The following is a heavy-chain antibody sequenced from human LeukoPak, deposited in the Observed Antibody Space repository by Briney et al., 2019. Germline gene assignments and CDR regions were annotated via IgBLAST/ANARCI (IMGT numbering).Heavy chain of an antibody. CDR3: ARSYDSSAYYFDY. CDR2: IYSGGST. D-gene: IGHD3-22*01. CDR1: GFTVSSNY. Sequence: GGSLRLSCAASGFTVSSNYMRWVRPAPGKGLEWVSVIYSGGSTYYADSVKGRFTISRDNSKNTLYLQMNSLRAEDTAVYYCARSYDSSAYYFDYWGQGTLVTVSS. J-gene: IGHJ4*02. V-gene: IGHV3-66*01.